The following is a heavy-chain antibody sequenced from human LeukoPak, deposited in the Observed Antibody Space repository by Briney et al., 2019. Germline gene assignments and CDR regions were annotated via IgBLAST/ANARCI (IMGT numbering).Heavy chain of an antibody. V-gene: IGHV4-38-2*02. Sequence: SETLSLTCTVSVYSLSSGYYWGWIRQPPGKGLEWIGSIYHSGSTYYNPSLKSRVSLSLDTSKNHFSLKLSSVTAADTAVYYCARGDFHGATYYAFDYWGQGTLVTVSS. D-gene: IGHD1-26*01. CDR1: VYSLSSGYY. J-gene: IGHJ4*02. CDR2: IYHSGST. CDR3: ARGDFHGATYYAFDY.